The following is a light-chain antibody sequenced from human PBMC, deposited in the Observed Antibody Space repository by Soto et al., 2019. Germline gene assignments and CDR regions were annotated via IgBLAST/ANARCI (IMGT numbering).Light chain of an antibody. CDR2: KAS. V-gene: IGKV1-5*03. CDR3: QHYNSYPEA. J-gene: IGKJ1*01. Sequence: DIQMTQSHSTLSASVGDTVTITCRASQTISSWLAWYQQKPGKAPKLLIYKASTLKSGVPSRFSGSGSGTEFTLTISSLQPDDFATYYCQHYNSYPEAVGQRPKVAIK. CDR1: QTISSW.